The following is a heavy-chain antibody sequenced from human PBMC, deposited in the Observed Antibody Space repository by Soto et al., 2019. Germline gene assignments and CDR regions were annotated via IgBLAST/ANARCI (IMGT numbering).Heavy chain of an antibody. CDR2: ISGSGGNT. J-gene: IGHJ4*02. Sequence: PGGSLRLSCAASGFTFISYAMSWFRQAPGKGLECVSVISGSGGNTYYADSMKGRFTISRDTSKNTLYLQMNSLRAEDTAVYYCARREIQGPIDYWGQGTLVTVSS. D-gene: IGHD1-26*01. CDR3: ARREIQGPIDY. CDR1: GFTFISYA. V-gene: IGHV3-23*01.